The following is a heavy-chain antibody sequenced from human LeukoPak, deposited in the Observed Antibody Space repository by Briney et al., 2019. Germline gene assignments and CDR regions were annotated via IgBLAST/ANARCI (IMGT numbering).Heavy chain of an antibody. Sequence: SETLSLTCAVYGGSFSGYYWSWIRQPPGKGLEWIGEINHSGSTNYNPSLKSRVTISVDTSKNQFSLKLSSVTAADTAVYYCARDCGGDCYAGYYYGMDVWGQGTTVTVSS. D-gene: IGHD2-21*02. V-gene: IGHV4-34*01. CDR3: ARDCGGDCYAGYYYGMDV. CDR2: INHSGST. J-gene: IGHJ6*02. CDR1: GGSFSGYY.